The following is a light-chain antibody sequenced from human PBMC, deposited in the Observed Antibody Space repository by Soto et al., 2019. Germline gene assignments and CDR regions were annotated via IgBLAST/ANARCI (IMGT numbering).Light chain of an antibody. CDR1: SSNIGSNT. CDR2: SNN. Sequence: QSVLTQPHSASGTPGQRVTISCSGSSSNIGSNTVNWYQQLPGTAPKLLIYSNNQRPSGVPDRFSGSKSGTSASLAISGLQSEDEADYYCAAWEDSLNGYVFGTGTKVTV. J-gene: IGLJ1*01. CDR3: AAWEDSLNGYV. V-gene: IGLV1-44*01.